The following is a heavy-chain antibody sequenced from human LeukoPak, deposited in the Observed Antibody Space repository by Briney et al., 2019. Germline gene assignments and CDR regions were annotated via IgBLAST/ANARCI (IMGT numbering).Heavy chain of an antibody. Sequence: NSSETLSLTCAVYGGSFIDYYWSWIRQPPGKGLEWIGEINHSGSANYNPSLKSRVTIPEDTSKNQFSLKLSSVTAADTAVYYCARQLIGYCSGGSCQLNWFDPWGQGTLVTVSS. D-gene: IGHD2-15*01. V-gene: IGHV4-34*01. CDR1: GGSFIDYY. J-gene: IGHJ5*02. CDR3: ARQLIGYCSGGSCQLNWFDP. CDR2: INHSGSA.